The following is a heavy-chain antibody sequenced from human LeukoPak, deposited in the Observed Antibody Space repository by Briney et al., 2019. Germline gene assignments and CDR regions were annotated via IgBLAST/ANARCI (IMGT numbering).Heavy chain of an antibody. CDR3: ARSNPVGATGWFDP. Sequence: SQTLSLTCTVSGGSISSGDYYWSWIRQPPGKGLEWIAYIYYSGSTYYNPSLKSRVTISVDTSKNQFSLKLSSVTAADTAVYYCARSNPVGATGWFDPWGQGTLVTVSS. CDR2: IYYSGST. J-gene: IGHJ5*02. CDR1: GGSISSGDYY. V-gene: IGHV4-30-4*08. D-gene: IGHD1-26*01.